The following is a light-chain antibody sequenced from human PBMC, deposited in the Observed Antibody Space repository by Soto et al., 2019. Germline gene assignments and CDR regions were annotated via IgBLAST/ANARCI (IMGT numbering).Light chain of an antibody. CDR3: LQHFTFPRS. CDR2: SAS. J-gene: IGKJ4*01. V-gene: IGKV1-6*01. Sequence: AIQMTQSPSSLSASVGDRVIITCRASQGIRVDLGWYQQKPGEAPKLLVYSASTFQTGVPSRFSGSGSGTYFTLTINSLQPEDFATYFCLQHFTFPRSFGGGTRVEVK. CDR1: QGIRVD.